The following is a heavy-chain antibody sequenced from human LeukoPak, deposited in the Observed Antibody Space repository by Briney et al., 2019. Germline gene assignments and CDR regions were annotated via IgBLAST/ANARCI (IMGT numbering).Heavy chain of an antibody. CDR1: GGSFSGYY. J-gene: IGHJ4*02. CDR2: INHSGST. D-gene: IGHD1-14*01. CDR3: VADSENRSGGDY. Sequence: PSETLSLTCAVYGGSFSGYYWSWIRQPPGKGLEWIGEINHSGSTNYNPSLKSRVTISVDTSKNQFSLKLSSVTAADTAVYYCVADSENRSGGDYWGQGTLVTVSS. V-gene: IGHV4-34*01.